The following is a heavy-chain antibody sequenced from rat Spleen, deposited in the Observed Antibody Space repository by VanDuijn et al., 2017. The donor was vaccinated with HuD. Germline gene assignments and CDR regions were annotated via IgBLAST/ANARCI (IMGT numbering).Heavy chain of an antibody. CDR2: INTGGSNT. CDR3: TTRPYYSSLNWFPY. D-gene: IGHD1-2*01. J-gene: IGHJ3*01. Sequence: EVQMVESGGGLVQPGRSLKLSCAASGFTFSDYGMAWVRQAPTKGLEWVATINTGGSNTYYQNSVKGRFTISRDNAKNTQYLQMDSLRSEDTATYYCTTRPYYSSLNWFPYWGQGTLVTVSS. V-gene: IGHV5S13*01. CDR1: GFTFSDYG.